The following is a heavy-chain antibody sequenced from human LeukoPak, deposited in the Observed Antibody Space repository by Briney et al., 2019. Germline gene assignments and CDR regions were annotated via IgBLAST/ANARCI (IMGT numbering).Heavy chain of an antibody. CDR3: VRDKYDRSNYAYFGS. V-gene: IGHV3-48*04. CDR2: ISIGSSPI. CDR1: GFSFSAYS. J-gene: IGHJ4*01. D-gene: IGHD3-22*01. Sequence: GGSLRLSCAASGFSFSAYSINWVREAPGKGLEWVSYISIGSSPIYYADSVKGRFTMSRDNAKNSLHLQMDSLTAEDTAVYYCVRDKYDRSNYAYFGSWGHGTLVTVSS.